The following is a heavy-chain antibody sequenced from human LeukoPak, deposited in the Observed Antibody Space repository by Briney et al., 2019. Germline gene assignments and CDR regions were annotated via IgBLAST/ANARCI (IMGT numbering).Heavy chain of an antibody. CDR3: ARVLAGQHLAHFGLDY. D-gene: IGHD6-13*01. V-gene: IGHV4-59*01. CDR1: GGSISSYY. CDR2: IYYSGST. J-gene: IGHJ4*02. Sequence: SETLSLTCTVSGGSISSYYWSWIRQPPGKGLEWIGYIYYSGSTNYNPSLKSRVTISVDTSKNQFSLKLSSVTAADTAVYYCARVLAGQHLAHFGLDYWGQGTLVTVSS.